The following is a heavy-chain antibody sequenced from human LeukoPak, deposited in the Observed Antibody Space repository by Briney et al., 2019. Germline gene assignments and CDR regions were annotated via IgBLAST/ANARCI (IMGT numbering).Heavy chain of an antibody. J-gene: IGHJ5*02. CDR2: INPNSGGT. CDR3: ARVGYGDDPSTFDP. Sequence: GASVKVSCKASGYTFTGYYMHWVRQAPGQGLEWMGWINPNSGGTNYAQKFQGRVTMTRDTSISTAYMELSRLRSDDTAVYYCARVGYGDDPSTFDPWGQGTLVTVSS. V-gene: IGHV1-2*02. D-gene: IGHD4-17*01. CDR1: GYTFTGYY.